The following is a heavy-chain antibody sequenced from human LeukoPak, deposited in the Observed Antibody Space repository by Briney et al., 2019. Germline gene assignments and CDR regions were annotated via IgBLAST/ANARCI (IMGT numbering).Heavy chain of an antibody. Sequence: PGGSLRLSCAASGFTFDDYGMSWVRQAPGKGLEWVSGINWNGGSTGYADSVKGRFTISRDNAKNSLYLQMNSLRAEDTALYYCARERFLEWLSGHGFDYWGQGTLVTVSS. CDR3: ARERFLEWLSGHGFDY. CDR1: GFTFDDYG. J-gene: IGHJ4*02. CDR2: INWNGGST. D-gene: IGHD3-3*01. V-gene: IGHV3-20*04.